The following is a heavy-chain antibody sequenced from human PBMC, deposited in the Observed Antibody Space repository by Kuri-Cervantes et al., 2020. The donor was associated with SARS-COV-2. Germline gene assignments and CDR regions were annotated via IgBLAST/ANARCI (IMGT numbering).Heavy chain of an antibody. Sequence: GGSLRLSCAASGFTFSSYAMHWVRQAPGKGLEWVAVISYDGSNKYYADSVKGRFTISRDNSKNTLYLQMNSLRAEDTAVYYCAKDQNLDVVVVPAAWGQGYRVTGSS. J-gene: IGHJ5*02. CDR1: GFTFSSYA. D-gene: IGHD2-15*01. CDR2: ISYDGSNK. V-gene: IGHV3-30-3*01. CDR3: AKDQNLDVVVVPAA.